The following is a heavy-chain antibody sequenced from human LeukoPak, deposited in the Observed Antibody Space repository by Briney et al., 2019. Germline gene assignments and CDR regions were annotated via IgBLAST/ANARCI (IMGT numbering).Heavy chain of an antibody. CDR1: RFAFDEHG. V-gene: IGHV3-20*04. CDR2: INWSGGST. CDR3: ARAPITSPFYFDY. Sequence: PGGSLRLSCTASRFAFDEHGMSWVRQVPGKGLEWVSGINWSGGSTGYADPLRGRFTISRDNAKNSLYLQMDSLRAEDTALYYCARAPITSPFYFDYWGQGTLVTVSS. D-gene: IGHD2-2*01. J-gene: IGHJ4*02.